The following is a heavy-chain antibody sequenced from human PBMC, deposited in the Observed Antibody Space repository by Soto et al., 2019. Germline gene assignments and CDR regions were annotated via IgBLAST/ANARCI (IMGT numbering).Heavy chain of an antibody. Sequence: GSLRLSCAASGFAFSSFGMHWVRQAPGKGLEWVALVGYDGSDKYYGDSVKGRFTISRDYSENTVYLQMDSLRVEDTAIYFCARFCSGGGCPQGGLAFWGRGTLVTVSS. CDR2: VGYDGSDK. J-gene: IGHJ1*01. CDR1: GFAFSSFG. D-gene: IGHD2-15*01. CDR3: ARFCSGGGCPQGGLAF. V-gene: IGHV3-33*01.